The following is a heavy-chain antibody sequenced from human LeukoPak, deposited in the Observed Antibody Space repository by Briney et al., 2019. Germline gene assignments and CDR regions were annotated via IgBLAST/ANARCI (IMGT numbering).Heavy chain of an antibody. J-gene: IGHJ3*02. CDR1: GGSISSSSYY. Sequence: SGTLSLTCTVSGGSISSSSYYWGWIRQPPGKGLEWIGSIYYSGSTYYNPSLKSRVTISVDTSKNQFSLKLSSVTAADTAVYYCARHEAVAGTDAFDIWGQGTMVTVSS. V-gene: IGHV4-39*01. CDR2: IYYSGST. D-gene: IGHD6-19*01. CDR3: ARHEAVAGTDAFDI.